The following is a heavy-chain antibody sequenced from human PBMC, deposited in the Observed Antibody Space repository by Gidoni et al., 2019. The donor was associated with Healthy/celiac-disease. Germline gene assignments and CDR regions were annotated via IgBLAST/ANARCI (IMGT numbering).Heavy chain of an antibody. D-gene: IGHD6-19*01. CDR2: IYYSGST. V-gene: IGHV4-39*01. J-gene: IGHJ3*02. CDR3: ARKYSSGWYPRSTGAFDI. CDR1: GGSISSSSYY. Sequence: QLQLQESGPGLVKPSETLSLTCTVSGGSISSSSYYWGWIRQPPGKGLEWIGSIYYSGSTYYNPSLKSRVTISVDTSKNQFSLKLSSVTAADTAVYYCARKYSSGWYPRSTGAFDIWGQGTMVTVSS.